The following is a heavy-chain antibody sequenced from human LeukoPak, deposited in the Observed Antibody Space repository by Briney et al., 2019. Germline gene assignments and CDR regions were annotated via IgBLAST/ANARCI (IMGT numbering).Heavy chain of an antibody. CDR2: IYYSGST. CDR3: ARLYGDYA. Sequence: SETLSLTCTVSGGSISRDFWSWIRQPPGKGLEWIGYIYYSGSTNYNPSLKSRVTISLDTSKNQFSLKLSSVTAADTAVYYCARLYGDYAWGQGALVTVSS. D-gene: IGHD4-17*01. J-gene: IGHJ5*02. CDR1: GGSISRDF. V-gene: IGHV4-59*01.